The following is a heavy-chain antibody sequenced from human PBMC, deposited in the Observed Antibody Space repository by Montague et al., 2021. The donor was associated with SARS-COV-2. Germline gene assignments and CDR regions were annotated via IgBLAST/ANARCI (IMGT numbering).Heavy chain of an antibody. CDR1: GFTFDDYA. CDR3: AKGFAHSTSSWYERFDY. CDR2: ISGDGGNT. D-gene: IGHD6-13*01. J-gene: IGHJ4*02. V-gene: IGHV3-43*02. Sequence: SLRLSLAASGFTFDDYAMHWVRQAPGKGLEWVSLISGDGGNTYYADSVKGRFTISRDNSQNSLYLQMNSLRTEDTAFYYCAKGFAHSTSSWYERFDYWGQGALVTVSS.